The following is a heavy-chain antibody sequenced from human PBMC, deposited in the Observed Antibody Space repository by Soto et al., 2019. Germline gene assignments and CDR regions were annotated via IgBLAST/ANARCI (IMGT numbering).Heavy chain of an antibody. CDR1: GGSISSSSYY. D-gene: IGHD2-2*01. J-gene: IGHJ5*02. CDR3: ARHAIVVVPAAIVWFDP. CDR2: IYYSGST. Sequence: SETLSLTCTVSGGSISSSSYYWGWIRQPPGKGLEWIGSIYYSGSTYYNPSLKSRVTISVDTSKNQFSLKLSSVTAADTAVYYCARHAIVVVPAAIVWFDPWGQGTLVTVSS. V-gene: IGHV4-39*01.